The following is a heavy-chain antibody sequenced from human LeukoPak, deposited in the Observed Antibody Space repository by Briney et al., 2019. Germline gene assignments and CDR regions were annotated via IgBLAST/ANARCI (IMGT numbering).Heavy chain of an antibody. V-gene: IGHV4-34*01. J-gene: IGHJ4*02. CDR3: ARDWDYFDY. CDR1: GGSFSGYY. Sequence: SETLSLTCAVYGGSFSGYYWSWIRQPPGKGLEWIGEINHSGSTNYNPSLKSRVTMSVDTSKNQFSLKLSSVTAADTAVYYCARDWDYFDYWGQGTLVTVSS. CDR2: INHSGST. D-gene: IGHD3-16*01.